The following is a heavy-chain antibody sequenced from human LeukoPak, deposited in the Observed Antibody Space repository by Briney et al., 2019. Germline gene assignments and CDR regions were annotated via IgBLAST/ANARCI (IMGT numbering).Heavy chain of an antibody. J-gene: IGHJ3*02. V-gene: IGHV3-21*01. CDR2: ISSSSSYI. D-gene: IGHD2-2*01. CDR1: GFTFSSYS. Sequence: GGSLRLSCAASGFTFSSYSMNWVRQAPGKGLEWVSSISSSSSYIYYADSVKGRITISRDNTKNSLYLQMNSLRAEDTAVYYCARVVGYQLLPHDAFDIWGQGTMVTVSS. CDR3: ARVVGYQLLPHDAFDI.